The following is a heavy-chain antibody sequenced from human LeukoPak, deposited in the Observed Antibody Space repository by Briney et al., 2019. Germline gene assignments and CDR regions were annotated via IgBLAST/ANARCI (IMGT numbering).Heavy chain of an antibody. CDR1: GFTFSSYA. V-gene: IGHV3-48*03. CDR3: ARALDILTDFDY. J-gene: IGHJ4*02. Sequence: GRSLRLSCATSGFTFSSYAMSWVRQAPGKGLEWVSYITNSGNSKSYADSVKGRFTISRDNAKNSLYLQMNSLRAEDTAVYYCARALDILTDFDYWGQGTLVTVSS. CDR2: ITNSGNSK. D-gene: IGHD3-9*01.